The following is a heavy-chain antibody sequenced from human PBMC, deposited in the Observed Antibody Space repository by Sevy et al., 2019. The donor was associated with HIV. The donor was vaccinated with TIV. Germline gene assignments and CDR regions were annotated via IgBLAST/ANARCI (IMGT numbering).Heavy chain of an antibody. D-gene: IGHD2-15*01. Sequence: ASVKVSCKVSGYTLTKLSIHLVRQAPGKGLEWMGDFDPQDGETIYAERFQGRLTMTVDTSTDTAYMELSSLTSEDTAVYYCATVGLRYYSGASAYQGDWFDPWGQGTLVTVSS. CDR3: ATVGLRYYSGASAYQGDWFDP. V-gene: IGHV1-24*01. J-gene: IGHJ5*02. CDR2: FDPQDGET. CDR1: GYTLTKLS.